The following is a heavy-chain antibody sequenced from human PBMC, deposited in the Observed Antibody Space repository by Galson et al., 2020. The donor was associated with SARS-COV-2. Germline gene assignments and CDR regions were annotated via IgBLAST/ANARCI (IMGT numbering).Heavy chain of an antibody. J-gene: IGHJ6*02. CDR2: ISYDGSNK. V-gene: IGHV3-30*03. CDR3: ARDLAVAATNYYYYGMDV. D-gene: IGHD6-19*01. CDR1: GFTFSSYG. Sequence: GESLKISCAASGFTFSSYGMHWVRQAPGKGLEWVAVISYDGSNKYYADSVKGRFTISRDNSKNTLYLQMNSLRAEDTAVYYCARDLAVAATNYYYYGMDVWGQGTTVTVSS.